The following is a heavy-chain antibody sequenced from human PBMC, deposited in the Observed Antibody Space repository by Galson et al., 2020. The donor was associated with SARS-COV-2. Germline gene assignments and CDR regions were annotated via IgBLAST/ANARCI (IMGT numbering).Heavy chain of an antibody. J-gene: IGHJ6*02. Sequence: GESLKISCAASGLTISSYALHWVRPAPGKGLEWVAVISYDGSNKYYADSVKGRFTISRDNSKNTLYLQMNSLRAEDTAVYYGARDFEYYDILTGYLGEQTYYCYGVDVWGQGTTVTIAS. V-gene: IGHV3-30-3*01. CDR1: GLTISSYA. CDR2: ISYDGSNK. D-gene: IGHD3-9*01. CDR3: ARDFEYYDILTGYLGEQTYYCYGVDV.